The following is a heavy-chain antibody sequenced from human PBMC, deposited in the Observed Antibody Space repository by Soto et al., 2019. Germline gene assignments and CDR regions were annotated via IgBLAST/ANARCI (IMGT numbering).Heavy chain of an antibody. Sequence: SVKVSCKASGGTFSSYAISWVRQAPGQGLEWMGGIIPIFGTANYAQKFQGRVTITADESTSTAYMELSSLRSEDTAVYYCATGYNWNSGTPPPPRMDVWGQGTTVTVSS. CDR3: ATGYNWNSGTPPPPRMDV. J-gene: IGHJ6*02. CDR2: IIPIFGTA. CDR1: GGTFSSYA. D-gene: IGHD1-7*01. V-gene: IGHV1-69*13.